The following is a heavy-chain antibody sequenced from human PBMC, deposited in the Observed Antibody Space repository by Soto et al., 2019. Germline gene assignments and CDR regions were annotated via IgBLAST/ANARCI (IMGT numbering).Heavy chain of an antibody. Sequence: QVQLVESGGDLVKPGGSLRLSCAASGFTFSDYYMSWIRQTPGKGLEWVSYITQSGHATQYADSVRGRFTISRDNTKNPLYLQMNSLRVEDTGVYYCARAIRGYGAYGGYLGQGALVTVSS. CDR2: ITQSGHAT. V-gene: IGHV3-11*04. J-gene: IGHJ4*02. D-gene: IGHD5-12*01. CDR1: GFTFSDYY. CDR3: ARAIRGYGAYGGY.